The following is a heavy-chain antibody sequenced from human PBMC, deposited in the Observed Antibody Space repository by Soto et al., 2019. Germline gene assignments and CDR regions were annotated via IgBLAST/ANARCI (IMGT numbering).Heavy chain of an antibody. CDR1: GGTFSSYT. CDR2: IIPILGIA. D-gene: IGHD2-15*01. J-gene: IGHJ5*02. Sequence: QVQLVQSGAEVKKPGSSVKVSCKASGGTFSSYTISWVRQAPGQGLEWMGRIIPILGIANYAQKFQGRVTITGDKATSTAYMELSSLRSEDTAVYYCAAGGYCSGGSCYWSWFDPWGQGTLVTVSS. V-gene: IGHV1-69*02. CDR3: AAGGYCSGGSCYWSWFDP.